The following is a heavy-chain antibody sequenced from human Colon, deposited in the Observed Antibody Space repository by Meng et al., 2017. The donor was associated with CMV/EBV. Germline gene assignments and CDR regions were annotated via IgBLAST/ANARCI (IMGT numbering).Heavy chain of an antibody. CDR1: GDSISSGGHF. Sequence: QVQLQESGPGLVKPSQTLSLTCAFSGDSISSGGHFWSWIRQPPGKGLEWIGYTFHTGNAHYNMFLKSRVSISVDTSRNLFSLHMTSVTAADTAVYYCARGDYDTSGYYFDYWDQGTLVTVSS. CDR3: ARGDYDTSGYYFDY. V-gene: IGHV4-30-4*01. J-gene: IGHJ4*02. CDR2: TFHTGNA. D-gene: IGHD3-22*01.